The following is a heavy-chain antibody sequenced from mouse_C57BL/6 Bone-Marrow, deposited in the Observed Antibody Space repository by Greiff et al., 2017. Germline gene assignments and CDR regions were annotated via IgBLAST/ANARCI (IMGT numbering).Heavy chain of an antibody. J-gene: IGHJ2*01. D-gene: IGHD2-3*01. CDR1: GFSLTSYA. Sequence: QVQLKESGPGLVAPSQSLSITCTVSGFSLTSYAISWVRQPPGKGLEWLGVIWTGGGTNYNSALKSRLSISKDNSKMQVFLKMNSLQTDDTARYYCARKAIYDGYYGYYFDYWGQGTTLTVSS. V-gene: IGHV2-9-1*01. CDR2: IWTGGGT. CDR3: ARKAIYDGYYGYYFDY.